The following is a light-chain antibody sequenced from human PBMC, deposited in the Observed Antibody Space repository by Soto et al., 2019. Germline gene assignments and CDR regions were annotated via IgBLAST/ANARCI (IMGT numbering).Light chain of an antibody. CDR2: DVS. CDR1: QDISSY. V-gene: IGKV3-11*01. Sequence: EIVWTQSPAPPSLSRGKRAPLSFRASQDISSYLAWYQQKPGQAPRLLIYDVSNRATGIPARFSGSGSGTDFTLTISSLEPEDFAVYYCQQRCSYPRTFGQGTRVEIK. J-gene: IGKJ1*01. CDR3: QQRCSYPRT.